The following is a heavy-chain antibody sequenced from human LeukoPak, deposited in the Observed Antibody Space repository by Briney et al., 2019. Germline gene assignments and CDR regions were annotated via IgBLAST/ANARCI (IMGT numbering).Heavy chain of an antibody. CDR3: ARQFAPMALYHFDY. CDR1: GVSISSYY. CDR2: IYTSGST. D-gene: IGHD3-10*01. V-gene: IGHV4-4*07. Sequence: SETLSLTCTVSGVSISSYYWSWIRQPAGKGLEWIGRIYTSGSTNYNPSLKSRVTMSVDTSKSQFSLKLNSVTAADTVMYYCARQFAPMALYHFDYWGRGSLVTVSS. J-gene: IGHJ4*02.